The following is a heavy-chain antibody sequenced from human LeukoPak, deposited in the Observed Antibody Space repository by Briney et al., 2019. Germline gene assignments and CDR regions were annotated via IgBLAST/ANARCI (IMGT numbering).Heavy chain of an antibody. CDR1: GYTFTSYG. Sequence: ASVKVSCKASGYTFTSYGISWVRQAPGQGLEWMGWISAHNGNTNYAQKLQGRVTMTTDTSTSTAYMELRSLRSDDTAVYYCARGPHIAVADPYNWFDPWGQGTLVTVSS. CDR3: ARGPHIAVADPYNWFDP. CDR2: ISAHNGNT. V-gene: IGHV1-18*01. D-gene: IGHD6-19*01. J-gene: IGHJ5*02.